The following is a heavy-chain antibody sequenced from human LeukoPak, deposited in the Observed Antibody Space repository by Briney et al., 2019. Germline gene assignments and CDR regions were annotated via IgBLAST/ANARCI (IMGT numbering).Heavy chain of an antibody. CDR1: GGSISSSSYY. J-gene: IGHJ4*02. D-gene: IGHD3-10*01. Sequence: SETLSLTCTVSGGSISSSSYYWGWIRQPPGKGLEWIGSIYYSGSTYYNPSLKSRVTISVDTSKNQFSLKLSSVTAADTAVYYCVRHTGITMVRGVTYYFDYWGQGTLVTVSS. CDR2: IYYSGST. V-gene: IGHV4-39*01. CDR3: VRHTGITMVRGVTYYFDY.